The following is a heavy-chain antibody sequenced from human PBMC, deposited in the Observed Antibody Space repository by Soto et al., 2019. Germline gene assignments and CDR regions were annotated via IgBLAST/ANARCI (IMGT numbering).Heavy chain of an antibody. CDR1: GFTFSSYA. Sequence: GGSLRLSCAASGFTFSSYAMSWVRQAPGKGLEWVSAISGSGGSTYYADSVKGRFTISRDNSKNTLYLQMNSLRAEDTAVYYCAKSVAITIFGVVIPPSAGPFDYWGQGTLVTVSS. CDR3: AKSVAITIFGVVIPPSAGPFDY. CDR2: ISGSGGST. V-gene: IGHV3-23*01. D-gene: IGHD3-3*01. J-gene: IGHJ4*02.